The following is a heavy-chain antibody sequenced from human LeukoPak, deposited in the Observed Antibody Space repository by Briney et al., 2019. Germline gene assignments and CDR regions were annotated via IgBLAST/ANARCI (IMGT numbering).Heavy chain of an antibody. CDR3: ARQGDTMVRGVIRYYYGMDV. CDR1: GYTFTGYY. V-gene: IGHV1-69*13. J-gene: IGHJ6*02. Sequence: ASVNVSCKASGYTFTGYYMHWVRQAPGQGLEWMGGIIPIFGTANYAQKFQGRVTITADESTSTAYMELSSLRSEDTAVYYCARQGDTMVRGVIRYYYGMDVWGQGTTVTVSS. D-gene: IGHD3-10*01. CDR2: IIPIFGTA.